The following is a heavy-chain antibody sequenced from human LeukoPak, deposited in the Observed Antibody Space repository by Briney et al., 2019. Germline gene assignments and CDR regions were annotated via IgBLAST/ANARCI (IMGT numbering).Heavy chain of an antibody. Sequence: GGSLRLSCAASGFTFSSYAMSWVRQAPGKGLEWVSAISGSGGSTYYADSVKGRFTISRDNSKNTLYLQMNSLRAEDTAVYYCARDRSGYNSGFYYFDYWGQGTLVTVSS. CDR3: ARDRSGYNSGFYYFDY. J-gene: IGHJ4*02. D-gene: IGHD5-12*01. CDR1: GFTFSSYA. V-gene: IGHV3-23*01. CDR2: ISGSGGST.